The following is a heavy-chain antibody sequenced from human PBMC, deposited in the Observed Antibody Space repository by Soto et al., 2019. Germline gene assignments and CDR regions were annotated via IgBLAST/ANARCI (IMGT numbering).Heavy chain of an antibody. CDR3: ARRYGSAIDY. D-gene: IGHD1-26*01. J-gene: IGHJ4*02. V-gene: IGHV4-59*08. CDR1: GGSISSYY. CDR2: IYYSGST. Sequence: SETLSLTCTVSGGSISSYYWSWIQQPPGKGLEWIGYIYYSGSTNYNPSLKSRVTISVDTSKNQFSLKLSSVTAADTAVYYCARRYGSAIDYWGQGTLVTVSS.